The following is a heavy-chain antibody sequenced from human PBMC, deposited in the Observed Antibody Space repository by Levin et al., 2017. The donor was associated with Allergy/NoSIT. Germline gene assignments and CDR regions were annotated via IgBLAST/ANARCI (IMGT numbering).Heavy chain of an antibody. V-gene: IGHV1-69*13. CDR3: ARGRNYYDSSGYYDAFDI. D-gene: IGHD3-22*01. CDR2: IIPIFGTP. J-gene: IGHJ3*02. Sequence: GASVKVSCKASGGTFSSYAISWVRQAPGQGLEWMGGIIPIFGTPNYAQKFQGRVTITADESTSTAYMELSSLRSEDTAVYYCARGRNYYDSSGYYDAFDIWGQGTMVTVSS. CDR1: GGTFSSYA.